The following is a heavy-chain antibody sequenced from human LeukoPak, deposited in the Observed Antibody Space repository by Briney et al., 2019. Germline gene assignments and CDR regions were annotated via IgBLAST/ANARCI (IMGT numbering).Heavy chain of an antibody. CDR3: ARAYYHDSSDYYFPLDY. Sequence: ASVKVSCKASGGTFDTYVVTWVRQAPGQGLECLGGIIPVMTTSHYAQKFQGRVTMTRDTSTSTVYMELSSLRSEDTAVYYCARAYYHDSSDYYFPLDYWGQGTLVTVSS. J-gene: IGHJ4*02. CDR2: IIPVMTTS. D-gene: IGHD3-22*01. V-gene: IGHV1-69*05. CDR1: GGTFDTYV.